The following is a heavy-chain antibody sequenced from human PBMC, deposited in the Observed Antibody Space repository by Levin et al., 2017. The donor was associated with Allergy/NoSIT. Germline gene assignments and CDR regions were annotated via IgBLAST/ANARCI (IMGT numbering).Heavy chain of an antibody. CDR1: GFTFDDYA. CDR2: ISWNSGSI. J-gene: IGHJ3*02. Sequence: SLKISCAASGFTFDDYAMHWVRQAPGKGLEWVSGISWNSGSIGYADSVKGRFTISRDNAKNSLYLRVNSLRTEDTALYYCARDNIGLPDAFDIWGQGTMVIVSS. D-gene: IGHD3-10*01. V-gene: IGHV3-9*01. CDR3: ARDNIGLPDAFDI.